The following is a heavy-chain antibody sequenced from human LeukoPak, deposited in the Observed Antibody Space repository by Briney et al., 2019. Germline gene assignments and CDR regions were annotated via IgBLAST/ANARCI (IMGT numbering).Heavy chain of an antibody. V-gene: IGHV3-48*01. CDR1: GFTVSSNY. Sequence: PGGSLRLSCAASGFTVSSNYMNWVRQAPGKGLEWVSYISSSGSTIYYADSVKGRFTISRDNSKNTLYLQMNSLRAEDTAVYYCASSGGGWYNFDYWGQGTLVTVSS. CDR3: ASSGGGWYNFDY. J-gene: IGHJ4*02. CDR2: ISSSGSTI. D-gene: IGHD6-19*01.